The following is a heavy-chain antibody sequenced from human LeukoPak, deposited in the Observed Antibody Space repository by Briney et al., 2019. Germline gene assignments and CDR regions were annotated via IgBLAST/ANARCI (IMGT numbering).Heavy chain of an antibody. CDR1: GFRFSGYA. J-gene: IGHJ4*02. CDR3: AKDESGYQMLIDY. CDR2: ISGSGSTT. V-gene: IGHV3-23*01. D-gene: IGHD2-2*01. Sequence: GVSLTLSCGVSGFRFSGYAMSWVRQDPGKGMEWVSAISGSGSTTYYTDSVKGRFTISRDNFKNTLYLQVNSLRAEDTAVYFCAKDESGYQMLIDYWGQGTLVTVSS.